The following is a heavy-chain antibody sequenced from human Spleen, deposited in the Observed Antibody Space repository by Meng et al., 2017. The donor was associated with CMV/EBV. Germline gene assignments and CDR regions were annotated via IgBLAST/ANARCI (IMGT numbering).Heavy chain of an antibody. D-gene: IGHD1-26*01. CDR3: ARMGATSGNQDY. V-gene: IGHV4-61*05. J-gene: IGHJ4*02. Sequence: SETLSLTCTVSGGSVSSSSYYWSWIRQPPGKGLEWIGEIYHSGSTNYNPSLKSRVTISVDKSKNQFSLTLSSVTAADTAVYYCARMGATSGNQDYWGQGTLVTVSS. CDR1: GGSVSSSSYY. CDR2: IYHSGST.